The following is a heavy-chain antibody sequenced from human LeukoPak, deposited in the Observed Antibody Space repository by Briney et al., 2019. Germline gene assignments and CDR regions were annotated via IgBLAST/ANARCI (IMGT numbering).Heavy chain of an antibody. CDR3: ASRRIAARPNRAYYYYYMDV. CDR2: IIPIFGTA. V-gene: IGHV1-69*05. J-gene: IGHJ6*03. D-gene: IGHD6-6*01. CDR1: GGTFSSYA. Sequence: ASVKVSCKASGGTFSSYAISWVRQAPGQGLEWMGGIIPIFGTANYAQKFQGRVTITTDESTSTAYMELSSLRSEDTAVYYCASRRIAARPNRAYYYYYMDVWGKGTTVTVSS.